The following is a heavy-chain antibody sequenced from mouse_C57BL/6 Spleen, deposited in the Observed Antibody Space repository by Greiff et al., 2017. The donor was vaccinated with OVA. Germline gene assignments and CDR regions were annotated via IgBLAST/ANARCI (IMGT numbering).Heavy chain of an antibody. CDR1: GYSITSGYY. CDR2: ISYDGSN. CDR3: ARAHISYYYGSSYDYAMDY. D-gene: IGHD1-1*01. J-gene: IGHJ4*01. V-gene: IGHV3-6*01. Sequence: EVQLQESGPGLVKPSQSLSLTCSVPGYSITSGYYWNWIRQFPGNTLEWMGYISYDGSNNYNPSLKNRISITRDTSKNQFFLKLNSVTTEDTATYYCARAHISYYYGSSYDYAMDYWGQGTSVTVSS.